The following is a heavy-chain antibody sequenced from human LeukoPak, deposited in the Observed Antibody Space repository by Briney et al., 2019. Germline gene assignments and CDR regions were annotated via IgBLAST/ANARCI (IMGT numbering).Heavy chain of an antibody. D-gene: IGHD3-10*01. Sequence: GGSLRLSCAASGFTFSSYVMTWVRQSPGKGLEWVSGISGSGGSTYYADPVKGQFTISRDNSKNTLYLQMNSLRAEDTAVYYCAKDPARYGSGSYYFDYWGQGTLVTVSS. V-gene: IGHV3-23*01. CDR3: AKDPARYGSGSYYFDY. CDR1: GFTFSSYV. CDR2: ISGSGGST. J-gene: IGHJ4*02.